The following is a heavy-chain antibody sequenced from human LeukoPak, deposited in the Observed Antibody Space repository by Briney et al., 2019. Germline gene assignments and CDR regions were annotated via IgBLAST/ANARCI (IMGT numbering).Heavy chain of an antibody. D-gene: IGHD4-17*01. CDR1: GFTFSSYS. CDR3: ARGADYGDYGGGYYYYYMDV. J-gene: IGHJ6*03. V-gene: IGHV3-21*01. Sequence: GGSLRLSCAASGFTFSSYSMIWVRQAPGKGLEGVSSISSSSSYIYYADSVKGRYTISRDNAKNSLYLQMNSLRAEDTAVYYCARGADYGDYGGGYYYYYMDVWGKGTTVTISS. CDR2: ISSSSSYI.